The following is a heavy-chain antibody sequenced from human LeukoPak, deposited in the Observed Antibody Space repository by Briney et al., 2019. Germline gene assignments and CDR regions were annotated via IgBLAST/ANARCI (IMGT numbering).Heavy chain of an antibody. CDR2: IYPSGSA. D-gene: IGHD1-26*01. J-gene: IGHJ6*03. Sequence: SQTLSLTCTVSGASISSGSYYWSWIRQPAGKGLEWIGRIYPSGSANYNPSLKSRVTMSVDTSKNQFSLKLTSLTAADTAVYYCASGKSDEYNYYYYMDVWGKGTTVTVSS. CDR1: GASISSGSYY. V-gene: IGHV4-61*02. CDR3: ASGKSDEYNYYYYMDV.